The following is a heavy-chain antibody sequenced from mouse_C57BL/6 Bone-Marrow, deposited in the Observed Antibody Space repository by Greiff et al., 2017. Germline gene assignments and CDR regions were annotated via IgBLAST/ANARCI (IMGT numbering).Heavy chain of an antibody. V-gene: IGHV1-64*01. D-gene: IGHD2-3*01. J-gene: IGHJ2*01. Sequence: QVQLQQPGAELVKPGASVKLSCKASGYTFTSYWMHWVKQRPGQGLEWIGMINPNSGSTNYNEKFKSKATLTVDKSSSTAYMQLSSLTSEDSAVEYCAGGWLHLDYWGQGTTLTVSA. CDR3: AGGWLHLDY. CDR1: GYTFTSYW. CDR2: INPNSGST.